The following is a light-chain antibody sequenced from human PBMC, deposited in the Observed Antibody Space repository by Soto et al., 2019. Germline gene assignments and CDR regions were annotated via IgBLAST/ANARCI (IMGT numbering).Light chain of an antibody. CDR2: SNN. V-gene: IGLV1-40*01. CDR1: SSTIGAGYD. Sequence: QFVLTQPPSVSGAPGQRVTISCTGSSSTIGAGYDVHWYQQLPGTAPKLLIYSNNQRPSGVPDRFSGSKSGTSASLAISGLQSEDEADYYCAAWDDSLNGQYVFGTGTKVTVL. J-gene: IGLJ1*01. CDR3: AAWDDSLNGQYV.